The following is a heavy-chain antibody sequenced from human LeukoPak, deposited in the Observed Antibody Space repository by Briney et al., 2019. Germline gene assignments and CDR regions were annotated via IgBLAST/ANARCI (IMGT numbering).Heavy chain of an antibody. V-gene: IGHV1-2*02. CDR2: IYPTSGDI. Sequence: ASVTVSCKPSGYTFTRHYMHWVRQPPRQGLEWMGWIYPTSGDIDYSHIFEARVTMTRDTSVSTAYMELSSLTSDDTAVYYCARAAIAVAGDYHYHYMDIWGKGTTVTVSS. CDR1: GYTFTRHY. CDR3: ARAAIAVAGDYHYHYMDI. D-gene: IGHD6-19*01. J-gene: IGHJ6*03.